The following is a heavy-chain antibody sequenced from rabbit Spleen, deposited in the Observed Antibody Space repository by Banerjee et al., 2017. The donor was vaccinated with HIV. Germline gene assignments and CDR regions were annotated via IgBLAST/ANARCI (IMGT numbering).Heavy chain of an antibody. CDR3: ARDGAGGSYFAL. Sequence: QSLEESGGDLVKPGASLTLTCKASGVSLNDKDVMCWVRQAPGKGLEWIACINIVTGKSVYASWAKGRFTMSRTSSTTVTLQMTSLTAADTATYFCARDGAGGSYFALWGPGTLVTVS. CDR1: GVSLNDKDV. J-gene: IGHJ4*01. V-gene: IGHV1S40*01. D-gene: IGHD8-1*01. CDR2: INIVTGKS.